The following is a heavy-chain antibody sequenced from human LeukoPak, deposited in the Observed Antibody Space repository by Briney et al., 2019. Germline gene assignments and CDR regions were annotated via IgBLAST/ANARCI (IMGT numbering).Heavy chain of an antibody. Sequence: GGSLRLSCAASGFTFDTTDMTWVRQAPGKGPEWLSCISGTGDRTYYADSVRGRFTISRDNSKNMLYLQMTSLRVEDTASYYCVKNSGIWSFWGRGTLAAVSS. J-gene: IGHJ4*02. CDR1: GFTFDTTD. CDR2: ISGTGDRT. V-gene: IGHV3-23*01. D-gene: IGHD1-26*01. CDR3: VKNSGIWSF.